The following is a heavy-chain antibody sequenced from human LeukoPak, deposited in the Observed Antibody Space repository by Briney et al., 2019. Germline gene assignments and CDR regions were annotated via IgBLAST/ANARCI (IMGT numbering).Heavy chain of an antibody. J-gene: IGHJ4*02. CDR2: IYTSGST. V-gene: IGHV4-4*07. Sequence: PSETLSLTCTVSGGSISSYYWSWIRQPAGKGLEWIGRIYTSGSTNYNPSLKSRVTMSVDTSKNQFSLKLSSVTAAGTAVYYCAREAQQWLVLGPVDYWGQGTLVTVSS. D-gene: IGHD6-19*01. CDR3: AREAQQWLVLGPVDY. CDR1: GGSISSYY.